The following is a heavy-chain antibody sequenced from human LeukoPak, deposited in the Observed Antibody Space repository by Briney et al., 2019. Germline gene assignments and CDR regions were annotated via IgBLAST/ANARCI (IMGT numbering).Heavy chain of an antibody. CDR2: ISSSSSYI. CDR1: GLTFSDYS. V-gene: IGHV3-21*01. J-gene: IGHJ4*02. Sequence: GGSLRLSCTASGLTFSDYSMNWVRQAPGKGLEWVSSISSSSSYIYYADSVKGRFTISRDNAKNSLYLQMNSLRAEDTAVYYCARNKKGDRYTYGHDYWGQGTLVTVSS. D-gene: IGHD5-18*01. CDR3: ARNKKGDRYTYGHDY.